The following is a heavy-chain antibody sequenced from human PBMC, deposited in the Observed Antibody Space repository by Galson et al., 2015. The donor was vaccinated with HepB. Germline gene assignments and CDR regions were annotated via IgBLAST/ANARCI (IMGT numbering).Heavy chain of an antibody. Sequence: LRLSCAASGFRFNSYAMTWVRQAPGKGLEWVSGVTGSGDRTYYADFVKDRFTISRDNSKNNLFLQVNSLRVEDTAVYYCARFFYYYDSSSYSWFDPWGQGTLVTVSS. V-gene: IGHV3-23*01. CDR1: GFRFNSYA. CDR3: ARFFYYYDSSSYSWFDP. J-gene: IGHJ5*02. CDR2: VTGSGDRT. D-gene: IGHD3-22*01.